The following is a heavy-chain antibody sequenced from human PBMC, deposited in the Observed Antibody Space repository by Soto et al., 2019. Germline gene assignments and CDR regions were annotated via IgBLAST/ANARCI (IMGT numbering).Heavy chain of an antibody. D-gene: IGHD1-26*01. CDR1: GASLLSSY. CDR2: IFSSGRT. CDR3: AKGWDVKYFDH. Sequence: VQLQESGPGLVKPSDTLSLSCDVSGASLLSSYWSWVRQPAGKGLEWIGHIFSSGRTSYNPSLKSRVTMSIDTPNNKFSLSLNSVTAADTAVYYCAKGWDVKYFDHWGQGARVTVSS. J-gene: IGHJ4*02. V-gene: IGHV4-4*07.